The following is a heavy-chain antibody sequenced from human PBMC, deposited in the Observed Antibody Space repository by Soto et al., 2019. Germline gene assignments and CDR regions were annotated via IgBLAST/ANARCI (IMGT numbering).Heavy chain of an antibody. CDR1: WETSTSYY. CDR3: ARGYSSSWYHY. D-gene: IGHD6-13*01. V-gene: IGHV1-2*02. Sequence: WEALKRASEASWETSTSYYMHWVRQAPGQGLEWMGWINPNSGGTNYAQKFQGRVTMTRDTSISTAYMELSRLRSDDTAVYYCARGYSSSWYHYWGQGTLVTVSS. J-gene: IGHJ4*02. CDR2: INPNSGGT.